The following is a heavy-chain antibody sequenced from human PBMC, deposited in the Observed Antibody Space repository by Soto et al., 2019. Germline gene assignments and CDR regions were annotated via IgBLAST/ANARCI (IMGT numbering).Heavy chain of an antibody. D-gene: IGHD2-2*01. V-gene: IGHV4-39*07. CDR2: IYYSGST. Sequence: PSETLSLTCTVSGGSISGTSFYWGWIRQPPGKGLEWIGSIYYSGSTYYNPPLKSRVTVSVDTSKNQFSLKLSSVTAADTAVYYCARFWRGPAAIYYYYGMDVWGQGTTVTVSS. J-gene: IGHJ6*02. CDR1: GGSISGTSFY. CDR3: ARFWRGPAAIYYYYGMDV.